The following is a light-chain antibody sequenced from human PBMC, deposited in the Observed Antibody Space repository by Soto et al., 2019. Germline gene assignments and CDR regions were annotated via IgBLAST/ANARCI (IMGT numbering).Light chain of an antibody. CDR1: QGIGND. CDR3: LQDHNYPLT. CDR2: AAA. Sequence: AIQMAQSPSSLSASGGDRVTITCRASQGIGNDVGWFQQKPGKAPKLLIYAAATLQSGVPSRFSGSRSGTDFTLTISSLQPEDFATYYCLQDHNYPLTFGGGNKVEIK. J-gene: IGKJ4*01. V-gene: IGKV1-6*02.